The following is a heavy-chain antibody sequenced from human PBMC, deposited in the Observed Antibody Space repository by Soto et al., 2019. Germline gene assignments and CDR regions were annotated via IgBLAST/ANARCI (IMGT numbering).Heavy chain of an antibody. J-gene: IGHJ4*02. CDR1: GYTFTGYY. CDR2: INPNSGGT. V-gene: IGHV1-2*02. D-gene: IGHD3-22*01. Sequence: QVQLVQSGAEVKKPGASLKVSCKASGYTFTGYYMHWVRQAPGQGLGWMGWINPNSGGTNYAQKFQGRVTMTRDTSISTAYMELRSLRSDDTAVYYCASNYYDSSGYYYRDYWGQGTLVTVSS. CDR3: ASNYYDSSGYYYRDY.